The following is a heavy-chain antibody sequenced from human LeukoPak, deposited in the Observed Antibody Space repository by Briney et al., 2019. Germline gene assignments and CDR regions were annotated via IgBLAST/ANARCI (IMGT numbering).Heavy chain of an antibody. CDR1: GFTFSSYA. CDR3: ARDKRIAVAGTLVY. D-gene: IGHD6-19*01. J-gene: IGHJ4*02. CDR2: ISSSSSYI. V-gene: IGHV3-21*01. Sequence: GGSLRLSCAASGFTFSSYAMSWVRQAPGKGLEWVSSISSSSSYIYYADSVQGRFTISRDNAKNSLYLQMNSLRAEDTAVYYCARDKRIAVAGTLVYWGQGTLVTVSS.